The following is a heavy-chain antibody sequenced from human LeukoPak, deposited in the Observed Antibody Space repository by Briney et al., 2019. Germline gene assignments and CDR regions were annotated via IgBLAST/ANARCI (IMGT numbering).Heavy chain of an antibody. CDR3: ARSAAGSVYYYYGMDV. Sequence: ASVKVFCKASGYTFTSYDMHWVRQAPGQRIEWMGWINAGNGNTKYSQKFQGRVTITRDTSASTAYMELSGLRSEDTAVYYCARSAAGSVYYYYGMDVWGQGTTVTVSS. CDR2: INAGNGNT. V-gene: IGHV1-3*01. J-gene: IGHJ6*02. D-gene: IGHD6-13*01. CDR1: GYTFTSYD.